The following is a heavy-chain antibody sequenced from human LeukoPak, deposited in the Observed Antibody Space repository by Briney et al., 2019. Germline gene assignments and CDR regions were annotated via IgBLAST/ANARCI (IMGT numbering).Heavy chain of an antibody. CDR2: SSSGSTI. J-gene: IGHJ4*02. CDR3: AKDLRPATAGDY. D-gene: IGHD2-2*01. V-gene: IGHV3-48*01. Sequence: SSSGSTIYYADSVKGRFTISRDNSKNTLYLQMNSLRAEDTAVYYCAKDLRPATAGDYWGQGTLVTVSS.